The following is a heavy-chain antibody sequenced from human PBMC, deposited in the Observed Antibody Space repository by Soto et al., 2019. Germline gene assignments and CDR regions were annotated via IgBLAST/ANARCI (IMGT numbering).Heavy chain of an antibody. CDR2: IYYTGTT. CDR3: VRLWFGKVDV. Sequence: SETLSLTCTVSCGSISSGGYHWIWIRQHPGKGLESIGYIYYTGTTAYNPSLKGRLFISVDTSKNQFSLSLSSVTAADTAVYYCVRLWFGKVDVWGQGTTVTVSS. J-gene: IGHJ6*02. V-gene: IGHV4-31*03. CDR1: CGSISSGGYH. D-gene: IGHD3-10*01.